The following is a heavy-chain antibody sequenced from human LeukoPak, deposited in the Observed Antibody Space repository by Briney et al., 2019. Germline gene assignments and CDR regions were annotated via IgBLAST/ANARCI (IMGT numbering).Heavy chain of an antibody. V-gene: IGHV3-23*01. D-gene: IGHD6-13*01. CDR2: ISGSGGRT. CDR1: GFTFSSYS. J-gene: IGHJ4*02. Sequence: GGSLRLSCAASGFTFSSYSMNWVRQAPGKGLEWVSTISGSGGRTYYADSVKGRFTISRDNSKNTLYLQMNSLRAEDTAVYYCAKGPSSSWKTHDYWGQGTLVTVSS. CDR3: AKGPSSSWKTHDY.